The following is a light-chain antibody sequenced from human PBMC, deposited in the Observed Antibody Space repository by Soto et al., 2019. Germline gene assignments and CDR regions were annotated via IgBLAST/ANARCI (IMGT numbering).Light chain of an antibody. V-gene: IGKV1D-16*01. CDR1: QGISSL. Sequence: DIQMTQSPSSVSASVGDRVTITCRASQGISSLLAWYQQKPGKAPKLLIYGVSSLQSGVPARFSGSGSGTDFTLTISSLQPDDFATYYCQHYNSYSEAFGQGTKVDIK. CDR3: QHYNSYSEA. CDR2: GVS. J-gene: IGKJ1*01.